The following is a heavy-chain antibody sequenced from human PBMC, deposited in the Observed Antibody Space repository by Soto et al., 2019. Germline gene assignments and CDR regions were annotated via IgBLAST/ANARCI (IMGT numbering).Heavy chain of an antibody. D-gene: IGHD3-9*01. J-gene: IGHJ6*02. Sequence: EVQLVESGGGLVQPGGSLKLSCAASGFTFSGSAMHWVRQASGKGLEWVGRIRSKANSYATAYAASVKGRFTISRDDSKNTAYLQMNSLKTEDTAVYYWTRHRGDILTGDHPYYYYGMDVWGQGTTVTVSS. CDR1: GFTFSGSA. CDR3: TRHRGDILTGDHPYYYYGMDV. CDR2: IRSKANSYAT. V-gene: IGHV3-73*01.